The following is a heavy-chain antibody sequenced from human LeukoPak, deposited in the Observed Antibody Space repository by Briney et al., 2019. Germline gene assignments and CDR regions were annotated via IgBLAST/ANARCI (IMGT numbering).Heavy chain of an antibody. Sequence: GGSLRLSCAASGFTFSSYSMNWVRQAPGKGLEWVSSISSSSSYIYYADSVKGRFTISRDNAKNSLYLQMNSLRAEDTAVYYCARALTGYYDLSYFDYWGQGTLVTVSS. CDR3: ARALTGYYDLSYFDY. J-gene: IGHJ4*02. V-gene: IGHV3-21*01. CDR1: GFTFSSYS. CDR2: ISSSSSYI. D-gene: IGHD3-9*01.